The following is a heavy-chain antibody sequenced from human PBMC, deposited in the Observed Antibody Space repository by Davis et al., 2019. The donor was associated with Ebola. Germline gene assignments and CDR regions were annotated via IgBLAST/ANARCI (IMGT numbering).Heavy chain of an antibody. CDR3: ARGPIAARRDYYYYYGMDV. J-gene: IGHJ6*02. CDR1: GFTFDTYG. V-gene: IGHV3-23*01. CDR2: ISGRGSTI. D-gene: IGHD6-6*01. Sequence: GESLKISCAASGFTFDTYGMSWVRQAPGKGLEWVSVISGRGSTIYYADSVRGRFTISRDNSKDTLYLQMNSLKAEDTAVYYCARGPIAARRDYYYYYGMDVWGQGTTVTVS.